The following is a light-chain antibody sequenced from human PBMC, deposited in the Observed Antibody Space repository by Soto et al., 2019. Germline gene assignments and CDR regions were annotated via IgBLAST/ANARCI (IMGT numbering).Light chain of an antibody. Sequence: EIVMTQSPATLSVSPGERATLSCRASQSVSSNLAWYQQKAGQAPRLLIYTATTRAAGVPAGFSGSGSGAEFTLTIDSLQSEDFGIYYCQQYNTWPRTLGQGTKVDIK. CDR2: TAT. CDR1: QSVSSN. V-gene: IGKV3-15*01. J-gene: IGKJ1*01. CDR3: QQYNTWPRT.